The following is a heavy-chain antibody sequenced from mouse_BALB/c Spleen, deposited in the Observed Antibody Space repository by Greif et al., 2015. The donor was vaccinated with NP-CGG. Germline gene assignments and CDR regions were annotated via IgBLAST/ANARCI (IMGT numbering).Heavy chain of an antibody. J-gene: IGHJ4*01. CDR1: GFSLTSHG. Sequence: VMLVESGPGLVAPSQSLSITCTVSGFSLTSHGVSWVRQPPGKGLEWLGVIWGDGSTNYHSALISRLSISKDNSRSQVFLKLNSLQTDDTATYYCAKQRSFYAMDYWGQGTSVTVSS. CDR2: IWGDGST. V-gene: IGHV2-3*01. CDR3: AKQRSFYAMDY.